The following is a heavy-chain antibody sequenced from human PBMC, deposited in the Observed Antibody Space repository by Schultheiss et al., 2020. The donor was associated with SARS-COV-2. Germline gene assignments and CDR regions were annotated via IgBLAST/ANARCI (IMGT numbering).Heavy chain of an antibody. J-gene: IGHJ6*02. V-gene: IGHV3-21*01. CDR3: ASGSGYYYYGMDV. D-gene: IGHD3-10*01. CDR2: ISSSSSYI. Sequence: GGSLRLSCAASGFTFSDYYMNWVRQAPGKGLEWVSSISSSSSYIYYADSVKGRFTISRDNAKNSLYLQVNSLRAEDTAVYYCASGSGYYYYGMDVWGQGTTVTVSS. CDR1: GFTFSDYY.